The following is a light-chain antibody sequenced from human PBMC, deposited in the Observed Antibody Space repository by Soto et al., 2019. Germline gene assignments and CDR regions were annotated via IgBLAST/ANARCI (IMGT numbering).Light chain of an antibody. J-gene: IGKJ1*01. Sequence: DIQMTKSPSTLSGSVGDRVTITCRASQTISSWLAWYQQKPGKAPKLLIYKASTLKSGVPSRFSGSGSGTEFTLTISILQPDDFATYYCQHYNSYSEAFGQGTK. CDR1: QTISSW. CDR3: QHYNSYSEA. V-gene: IGKV1-5*03. CDR2: KAS.